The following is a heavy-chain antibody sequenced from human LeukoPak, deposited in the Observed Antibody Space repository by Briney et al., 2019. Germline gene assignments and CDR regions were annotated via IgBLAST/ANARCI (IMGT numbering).Heavy chain of an antibody. V-gene: IGHV4-39*01. Sequence: SETLSLTCTVSGGFISSSSYFWGWIRQPPGKGLEWIGSIYYSGSTSYNTSLKSRVTISVDTSKNQFSLKLSSVTAADTAVYYWASPWSSGGFDYWGQGTLVTVSS. CDR3: ASPWSSGGFDY. J-gene: IGHJ4*02. D-gene: IGHD6-19*01. CDR1: GGFISSSSYF. CDR2: IYYSGST.